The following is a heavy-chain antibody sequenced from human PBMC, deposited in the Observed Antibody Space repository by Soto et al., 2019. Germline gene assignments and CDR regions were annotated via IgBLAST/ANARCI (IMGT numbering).Heavy chain of an antibody. CDR3: AKAGDYGEQWLGPQHY. Sequence: GGSLRLSCAASGFTFSSYAMSWVRQAPGKGLEWVSAISGSGGSTYYADSVKGRFTISSDNSKNTPYLQMNSLRAEDTAVYYCAKAGDYGEQWLGPQHYWGQGTLVTVSS. V-gene: IGHV3-23*01. D-gene: IGHD6-19*01. CDR2: ISGSGGST. J-gene: IGHJ4*02. CDR1: GFTFSSYA.